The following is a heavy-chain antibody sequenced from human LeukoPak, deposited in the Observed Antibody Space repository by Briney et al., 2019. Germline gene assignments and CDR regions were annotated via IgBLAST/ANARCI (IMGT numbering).Heavy chain of an antibody. CDR2: IKWNGGST. V-gene: IGHV3-20*04. CDR1: GFKFDDYA. Sequence: GGSLRLSCAASGFKFDDYAMSWVRQAPGKGLEWVSAIKWNGGSTDYTDSVKGRFTTSRDNAKNSLYLQMTSLRTEDTALYYCVRDYYDSSGHHRGGPSGCWGQGTLVTVSA. CDR3: VRDYYDSSGHHRGGPSGC. J-gene: IGHJ4*02. D-gene: IGHD3-22*01.